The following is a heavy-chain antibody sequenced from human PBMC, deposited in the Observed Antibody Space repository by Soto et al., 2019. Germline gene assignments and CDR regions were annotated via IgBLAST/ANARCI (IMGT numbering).Heavy chain of an antibody. CDR3: ARHLSVEAVAATSARFDY. J-gene: IGHJ4*02. V-gene: IGHV4-39*01. D-gene: IGHD1-26*01. CDR1: GGSISSSSYY. Sequence: QLQLQESGPGLVKPSETLSLICTVYGGSISSSSYYWGWIRQPPGKGLEWIGSIYYRGSTYHNPSLKSRVTMSVDTSKNQFSLNLSSVTAADTAVYYCARHLSVEAVAATSARFDYWGQGTPVTVSS. CDR2: IYYRGST.